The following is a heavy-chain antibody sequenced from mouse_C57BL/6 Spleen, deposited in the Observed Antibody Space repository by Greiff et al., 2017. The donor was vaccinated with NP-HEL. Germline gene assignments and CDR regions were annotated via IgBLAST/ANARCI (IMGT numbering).Heavy chain of an antibody. Sequence: DVKLVESGGDLVKPGGSLKLSCAASGFTFSSYGMSWVRQTPDKRLEWVATISSGGSYTYYPDSVKGRFTISRDNAKNTLYLQMCSLKSEDTAMYYCASHYYGSKTPFADWGPGTLVTVSA. V-gene: IGHV5-6*02. CDR3: ASHYYGSKTPFAD. CDR2: ISSGGSYT. D-gene: IGHD1-1*01. J-gene: IGHJ3*01. CDR1: GFTFSSYG.